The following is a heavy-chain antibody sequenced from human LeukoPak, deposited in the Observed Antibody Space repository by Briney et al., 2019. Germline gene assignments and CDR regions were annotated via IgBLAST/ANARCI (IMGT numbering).Heavy chain of an antibody. V-gene: IGHV4-38-2*02. CDR1: GYSITSGYN. D-gene: IGHD2-2*02. CDR2: IYHSGSA. Sequence: TSETLSLTCTVSGYSITSGYNWAWIRQPPGKVLEWIGSIYHSGSAYYNPSLKSRVTISVDTSKNQFSLKLSSVTAADTAVYYCVRYCSSTTCYTRAVDYWGQGTLVTVSS. J-gene: IGHJ4*02. CDR3: VRYCSSTTCYTRAVDY.